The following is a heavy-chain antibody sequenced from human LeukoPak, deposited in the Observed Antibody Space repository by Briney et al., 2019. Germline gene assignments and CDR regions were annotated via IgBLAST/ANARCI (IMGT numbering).Heavy chain of an antibody. D-gene: IGHD1-26*01. CDR3: AKDPVGAKLYYFDY. J-gene: IGHJ4*02. Sequence: PGGSLRLSCAASGFTFSSYAMRWVRQAPGKGLEWVSAISGSGGSTYYADSVKGRFTISRDNSKNKLYLQMNSLRSEDTAVYYCAKDPVGAKLYYFDYWGQGTLVTVSS. CDR2: ISGSGGST. CDR1: GFTFSSYA. V-gene: IGHV3-23*01.